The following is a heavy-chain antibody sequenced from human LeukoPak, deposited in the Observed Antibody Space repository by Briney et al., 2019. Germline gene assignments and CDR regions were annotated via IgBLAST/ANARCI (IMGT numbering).Heavy chain of an antibody. V-gene: IGHV4-39*07. D-gene: IGHD1-26*01. J-gene: IGHJ6*03. Sequence: SETLSLTCSVSGDSISSTSYYWGWIRQPPGKGLEWIGSIYYSGSTYYNPSLKSRVTISVDTSKKKFSLKLTSVTAADTAVYYCARVRGGSYYYYYYMDVWGKGTTVTISS. CDR3: ARVRGGSYYYYYYMDV. CDR2: IYYSGST. CDR1: GDSISSTSYY.